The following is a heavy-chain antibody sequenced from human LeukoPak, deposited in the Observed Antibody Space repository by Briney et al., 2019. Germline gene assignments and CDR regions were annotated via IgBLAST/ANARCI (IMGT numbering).Heavy chain of an antibody. CDR3: AKFQRPSIAARPHLCDY. Sequence: GGSLRLFCAASGFPLNRCAVRGVRQAPGKGLGGVSAISGRGRCTYYADPVKGRFTISRENSKNTLYLQMNSLRAEDTLVYYCAKFQRPSIAARPHLCDYGGQGTRVTV. V-gene: IGHV3-23*01. D-gene: IGHD6-6*01. CDR2: ISGRGRCT. J-gene: IGHJ4*02. CDR1: GFPLNRCA.